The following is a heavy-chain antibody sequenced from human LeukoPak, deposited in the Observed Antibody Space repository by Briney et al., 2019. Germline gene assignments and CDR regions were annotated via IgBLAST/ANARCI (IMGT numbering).Heavy chain of an antibody. D-gene: IGHD3-10*01. CDR1: GFTFSSCS. CDR2: ISSSSSYI. CDR3: ARDRFITMVREPNWFDP. Sequence: GGSLRLSCAASGFTFSSCSMNWVRQAPGKGLEWVSSISSSSSYIYYADSVKGRFTISRDNAKNSLYLQMNSLRAEDTAVYYCARDRFITMVREPNWFDPWGQGTQVTVSS. J-gene: IGHJ5*02. V-gene: IGHV3-21*01.